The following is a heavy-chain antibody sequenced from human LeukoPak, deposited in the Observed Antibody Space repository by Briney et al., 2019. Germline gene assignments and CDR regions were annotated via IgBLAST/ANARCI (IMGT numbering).Heavy chain of an antibody. CDR3: ARDYSYGDYVGSPDY. Sequence: ASVKVSCKASGYTFTSYYMHWVRQAPGQGLEWMGWINPNSGGTNYAQKFQGRVTMTRDTSISTAYMELSRLRSDDTAVYYCARDYSYGDYVGSPDYWGQGTLVTVSS. V-gene: IGHV1-2*02. D-gene: IGHD4-17*01. J-gene: IGHJ4*02. CDR1: GYTFTSYY. CDR2: INPNSGGT.